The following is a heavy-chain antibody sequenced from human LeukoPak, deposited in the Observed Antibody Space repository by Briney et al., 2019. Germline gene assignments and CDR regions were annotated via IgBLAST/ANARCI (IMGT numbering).Heavy chain of an antibody. CDR2: IKPDGSEK. D-gene: IGHD1-1*01. CDR1: EMTFSSYW. V-gene: IGHV3-7*01. Sequence: PGGSLRLSCTAPEMTFSSYWMSWVRQAPGKGLEWVANIKPDGSEKYYLDSVKGRFTFSRDNAKNSLYLQMNSLRAEDTAVYFCARYCTFRTCSGTKFDYWGQGTLVTVSS. CDR3: ARYCTFRTCSGTKFDY. J-gene: IGHJ4*02.